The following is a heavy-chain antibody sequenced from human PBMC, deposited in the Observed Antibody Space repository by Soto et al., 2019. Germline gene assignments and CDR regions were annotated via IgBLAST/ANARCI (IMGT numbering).Heavy chain of an antibody. V-gene: IGHV3-48*02. CDR1: GFSFSSYS. CDR2: ISSSSSTR. CDR3: ARDSSYSFEY. J-gene: IGHJ4*02. D-gene: IGHD5-18*01. Sequence: EVQLVESGGGLEQPGGSLRLSCAASGFSFSSYSMNWVRQAPGKGLEWVSYISSSSSTRSYADSVKGRFTISRDNAKNSLYLQMNSLRDEDTAMYYCARDSSYSFEYWGQGTLVTVSS.